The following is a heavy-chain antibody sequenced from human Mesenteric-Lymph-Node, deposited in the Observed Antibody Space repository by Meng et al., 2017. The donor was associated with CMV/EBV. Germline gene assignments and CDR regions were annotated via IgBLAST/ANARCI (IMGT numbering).Heavy chain of an antibody. CDR3: ARDHDYYYGMDV. CDR1: GFTFTTHS. J-gene: IGHJ6*02. V-gene: IGHV3-48*01. CDR2: ISSGGTSI. Sequence: GESLKISCAVSGFTFTTHSMNWVRQAPGKGLEWLSYISSGGTSIYYADSVKGRFTISRDNSKNTLYLQMNTLRAEDTAVYYCARDHDYYYGMDVWGQGTTVTVSS.